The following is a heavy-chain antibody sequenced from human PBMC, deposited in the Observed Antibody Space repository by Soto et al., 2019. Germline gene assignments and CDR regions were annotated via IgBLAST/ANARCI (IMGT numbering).Heavy chain of an antibody. CDR2: ISSSSSYI. CDR1: GFTFSSYS. J-gene: IGHJ4*02. Sequence: PGGSLRLSCAASGFTFSSYSMNWVRQAPGKGLEWVSSISSSSSYIYYADSVKGRFTISRDNAKNSLYLQMNSLRAEDTAVYYCARVLQWSAYFEYWGQGTLVTVCS. D-gene: IGHD2-15*01. V-gene: IGHV3-21*01. CDR3: ARVLQWSAYFEY.